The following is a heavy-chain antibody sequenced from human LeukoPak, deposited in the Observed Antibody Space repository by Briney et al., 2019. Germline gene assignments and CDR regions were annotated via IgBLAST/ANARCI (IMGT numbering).Heavy chain of an antibody. CDR3: TRVTPEVGVFSSVPEYFQH. CDR1: GFTFGDYA. D-gene: IGHD3-10*01. CDR2: IRSKAYGGTT. J-gene: IGHJ1*01. V-gene: IGHV3-49*04. Sequence: GGSLRLSCTASGFTFGDYAMSWVRQAPGKGLEWVGFIRSKAYGGTTEYAASVKGRFTISRDDSKSIAYLQMNSLKTEDTAVYYCTRVTPEVGVFSSVPEYFQHWGQGTLVTVSS.